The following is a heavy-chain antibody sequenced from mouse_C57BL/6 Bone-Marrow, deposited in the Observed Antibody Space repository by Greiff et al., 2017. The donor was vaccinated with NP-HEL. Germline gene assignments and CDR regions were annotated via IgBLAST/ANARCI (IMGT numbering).Heavy chain of an antibody. Sequence: EVQVVESGGDLVKPGGSLKLSCAASGFTFSSYGMSWVRQTPDKRLEWFATISSGGSYTYYPASVKGRFTISRDNAKNTLYLQMSSMKSEDTAMDYCERNDGDCENYFDYGGQGTTLTVSS. CDR2: ISSGGSYT. CDR1: GFTFSSYG. J-gene: IGHJ2*01. V-gene: IGHV5-6*01. CDR3: ERNDGDCENYFDY. D-gene: IGHD2-3*01.